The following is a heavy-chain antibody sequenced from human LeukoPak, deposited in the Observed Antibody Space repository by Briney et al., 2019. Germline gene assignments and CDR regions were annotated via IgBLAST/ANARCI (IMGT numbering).Heavy chain of an antibody. CDR3: ARDLVAVAGTLRFDP. CDR1: GFTFDDYG. D-gene: IGHD6-19*01. V-gene: IGHV3-20*04. Sequence: GGSLRLSCAASGFTFDDYGMSWVRRAPGKGLEWVSGINWNGGSTGYADSVKGRFTISRDNAKNSLYLQMNSLRAEDTALYYCARDLVAVAGTLRFDPWGQGTLVTVSS. J-gene: IGHJ5*02. CDR2: INWNGGST.